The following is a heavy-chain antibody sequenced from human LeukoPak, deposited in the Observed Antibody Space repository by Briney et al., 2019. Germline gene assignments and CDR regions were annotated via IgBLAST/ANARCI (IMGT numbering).Heavy chain of an antibody. D-gene: IGHD3-16*02. CDR1: GYTFTGYY. J-gene: IGHJ5*02. CDR3: ARDAFYDYVWGSYPTNWFDP. V-gene: IGHV1-18*04. CDR2: INPNNGNT. Sequence: GASVKVSCKASGYTFTGYYMHWVRQAPGQGLEWMGWINPNNGNTNYAQKLQGRVTMTTDTSTSTAYMELRSLRSDDTAVYYCARDAFYDYVWGSYPTNWFDPWGQGTLVTVSS.